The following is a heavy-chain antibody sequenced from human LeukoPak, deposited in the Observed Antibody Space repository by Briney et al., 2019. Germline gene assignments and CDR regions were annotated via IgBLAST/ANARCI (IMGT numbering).Heavy chain of an antibody. D-gene: IGHD3-22*01. CDR2: IYYSGST. V-gene: IGHV4-59*08. J-gene: IGHJ4*02. CDR3: ARQGYYYDSSGYSTFDY. CDR1: GGSISSYY. Sequence: SETLSLTCTVSGGSISSYYWSWIRQPPGKGLEWIGYIYYSGSTNYNPSLKSRVTISVDTSKNQFSLKLSSVTAADTAVYYCARQGYYYDSSGYSTFDYWGQGALVTVSS.